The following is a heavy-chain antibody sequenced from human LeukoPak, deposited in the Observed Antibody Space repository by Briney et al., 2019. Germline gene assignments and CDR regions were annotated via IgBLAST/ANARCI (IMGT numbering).Heavy chain of an antibody. V-gene: IGHV1-69*13. CDR2: IIPIFGTV. CDR3: ARSGDDYGDPNLFDY. D-gene: IGHD4-17*01. Sequence: SVKVSRKASGGTFSSYAISWVRQAPGQGLEWMGGIIPIFGTVNYAQKFQGRVTITADESTSTAYMELSSLRSEDTAVYYCARSGDDYGDPNLFDYWGQGTLVTVSS. J-gene: IGHJ4*02. CDR1: GGTFSSYA.